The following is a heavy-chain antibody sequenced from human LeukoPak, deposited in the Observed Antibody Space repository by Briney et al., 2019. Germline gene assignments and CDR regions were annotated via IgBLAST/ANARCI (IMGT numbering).Heavy chain of an antibody. D-gene: IGHD6-13*01. J-gene: IGHJ5*02. CDR3: ARGSSSWLRQPRNWFDP. Sequence: ASVKVSCKASGYTFTSYGISWVRQAPGQGLEWMGWISAYNGNTNYAQKLHGRVTMTTDTSTSTAYMELRSLRSDDTAVYYCARGSSSWLRQPRNWFDPWGQGTLVTVSS. CDR2: ISAYNGNT. CDR1: GYTFTSYG. V-gene: IGHV1-18*01.